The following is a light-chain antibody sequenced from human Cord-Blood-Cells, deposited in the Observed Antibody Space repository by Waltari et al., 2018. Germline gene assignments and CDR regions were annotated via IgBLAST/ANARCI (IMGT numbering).Light chain of an antibody. CDR1: QSVIYSSNNKNY. Sequence: DIVMTQSPDSLAVSLGERATINSKSSQSVIYSSNNKNYLAWYQQKPGQPPKLLIYLASTRESGVPDRFSGSGSGTDFTLTISSLQADDVAVYYCQQYYSTPPYTFGQGTKLEIK. CDR3: QQYYSTPPYT. J-gene: IGKJ2*01. V-gene: IGKV4-1*01. CDR2: LAS.